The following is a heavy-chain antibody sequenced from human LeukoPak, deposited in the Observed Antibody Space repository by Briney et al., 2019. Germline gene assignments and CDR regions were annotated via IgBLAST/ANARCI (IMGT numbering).Heavy chain of an antibody. D-gene: IGHD3-10*01. CDR3: AKDHSNALRRFGELVRRTRDGNFDY. J-gene: IGHJ4*02. CDR1: GFIFSSYG. Sequence: PGGSLRLSCAASGFIFSSYGMHWVRQAPGKGLEWVAFIRYDGSNKYYADSVKGRFTISRDNSKNTLYLQMNSLRAEDTAVYYCAKDHSNALRRFGELVRRTRDGNFDYWGQGTLVTVSS. CDR2: IRYDGSNK. V-gene: IGHV3-30*02.